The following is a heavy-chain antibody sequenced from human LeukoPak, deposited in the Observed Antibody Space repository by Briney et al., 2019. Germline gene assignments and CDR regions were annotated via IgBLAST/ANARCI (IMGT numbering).Heavy chain of an antibody. V-gene: IGHV4-39*02. CDR2: IFYDGST. CDR1: GGSISNSNYY. Sequence: SETLSLTCTVSGGSISNSNYYWGWIRQPPGKGLEWIGSIFYDGSTDYNPSRRSRVTISVDTSKSHFSLKLSSVTAADAAVYYCARAPYYPSGPYSFDYWGQGTLVTVSS. J-gene: IGHJ4*02. CDR3: ARAPYYPSGPYSFDY. D-gene: IGHD3-10*01.